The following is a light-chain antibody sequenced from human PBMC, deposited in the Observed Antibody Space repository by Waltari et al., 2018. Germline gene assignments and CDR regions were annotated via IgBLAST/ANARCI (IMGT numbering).Light chain of an antibody. CDR1: QDITDS. J-gene: IGKJ4*01. CDR3: QQYKSVPLT. V-gene: IGKV1-16*02. CDR2: AAS. Sequence: DIQMTQSPSSLSASVGERVTITCRTSQDITDSLAWFQQTPGRAPKSLIYAASNLQGGVPSKFSGSESGTDFTLTISSLQPEDFATDYCQQYKSVPLTFGGGTKVEI.